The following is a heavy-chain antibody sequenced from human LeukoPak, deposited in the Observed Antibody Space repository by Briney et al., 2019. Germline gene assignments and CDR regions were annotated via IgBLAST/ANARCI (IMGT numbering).Heavy chain of an antibody. CDR3: AREQVVPAAIWDDYYYMDV. D-gene: IGHD2-2*01. CDR2: ISYSGST. J-gene: IGHJ6*03. Sequence: KPSQTLSLTCTLSGGSLSSYYWSWIRQPPGKGLEWNGYISYSGSTNYKPSLKSRVTTSVDTSKKQLSLKLSSVTAADTAVYYCAREQVVPAAIWDDYYYMDVWGKGTTVTVSS. CDR1: GGSLSSYY. V-gene: IGHV4-59*12.